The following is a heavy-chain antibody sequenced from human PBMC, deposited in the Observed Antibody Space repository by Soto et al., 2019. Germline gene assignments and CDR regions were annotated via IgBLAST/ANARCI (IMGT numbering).Heavy chain of an antibody. CDR3: ARPRCSGGSCFLQF. D-gene: IGHD2-15*01. Sequence: SETLSLTCSVSGAPITSAGYYGTWIRQHPGRGLEFIGYIYHNGRALYNPSLKSRVDISVDTSKNQFSLKLNFVTAADTAVYYCARPRCSGGSCFLQFWGQGTLVTVSS. CDR1: GAPITSAGYY. J-gene: IGHJ1*01. CDR2: IYHNGRA. V-gene: IGHV4-31*03.